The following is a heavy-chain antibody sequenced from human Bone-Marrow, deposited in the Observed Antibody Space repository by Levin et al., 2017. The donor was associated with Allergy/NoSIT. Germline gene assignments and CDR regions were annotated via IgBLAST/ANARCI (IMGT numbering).Heavy chain of an antibody. V-gene: IGHV3-48*01. J-gene: IGHJ6*02. CDR2: ISSSSSTI. CDR3: ARVPLWFGDHDYYGMDG. CDR1: GFTFSSYS. Sequence: GESLKISCAASGFTFSSYSMNWVRQAPGKGLEWVSYISSSSSTIYYADSVKGRFTISRDNAKNSLYLQMNSLRAEDTAVYYCARVPLWFGDHDYYGMDGWGQGTTVTVSS. D-gene: IGHD3-10*01.